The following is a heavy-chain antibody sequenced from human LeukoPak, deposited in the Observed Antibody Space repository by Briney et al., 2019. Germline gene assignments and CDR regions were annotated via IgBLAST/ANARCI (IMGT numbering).Heavy chain of an antibody. CDR3: ARHVYCSSTSCYAEAFDI. J-gene: IGHJ3*02. CDR1: GGSISSSGYY. V-gene: IGHV4-39*01. Sequence: SETLSLTCTVSGGSISSSGYYWGWLRQPPGKGLEWIGNIYYSGITYYNPSLKSRVTISLDTSKNQFSLRLGSVTAAHTAVYYCARHVYCSSTSCYAEAFDIWGQGTMVTVSS. D-gene: IGHD2-2*01. CDR2: IYYSGIT.